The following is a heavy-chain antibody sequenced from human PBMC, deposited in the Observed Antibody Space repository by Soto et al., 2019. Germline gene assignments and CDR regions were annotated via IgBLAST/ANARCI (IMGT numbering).Heavy chain of an antibody. CDR2: INWNGGST. CDR1: GFTFDDYG. J-gene: IGHJ4*02. CDR3: ARDGSSGHFDY. D-gene: IGHD6-19*01. V-gene: IGHV3-20*04. Sequence: GGSLRLSCAASGFTFDDYGMSWVRQAPGKGLEWVSGINWNGGSTGYADSVKGRFTISRDNAKNSLYLQMNRLRAEDTALYYCARDGSSGHFDYWGQGTLVTVSS.